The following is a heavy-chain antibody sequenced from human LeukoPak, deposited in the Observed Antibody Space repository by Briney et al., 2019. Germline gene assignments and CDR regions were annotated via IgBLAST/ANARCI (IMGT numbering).Heavy chain of an antibody. D-gene: IGHD3-22*01. J-gene: IGHJ3*02. V-gene: IGHV3-74*01. Sequence: GGSLRLSCAASGFTFSNYLMHWVRQAPGKGLVWVSRINSDGSSTSYADSVKGRFTISRDNAKNTLYLQMNSLRAEDTAVYYCARVKVVVTADAFDIWGQGTMVTVSS. CDR2: INSDGSST. CDR3: ARVKVVVTADAFDI. CDR1: GFTFSNYL.